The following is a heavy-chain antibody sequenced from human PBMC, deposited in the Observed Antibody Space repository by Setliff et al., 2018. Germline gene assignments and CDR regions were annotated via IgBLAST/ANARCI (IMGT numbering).Heavy chain of an antibody. D-gene: IGHD5-12*01. J-gene: IGHJ3*02. Sequence: PSETLSLTCAVSGDSIDTDIWWSWVRQSPGKGLEWIGEIYLGGSPTYNPSLKSRVTISVDTSKNQFSLKLSSVTAADTAVYYCAREYNSGWTPAFDIWGQGTMVTVSS. CDR1: GDSIDTDIW. V-gene: IGHV4-4*02. CDR3: AREYNSGWTPAFDI. CDR2: IYLGGSP.